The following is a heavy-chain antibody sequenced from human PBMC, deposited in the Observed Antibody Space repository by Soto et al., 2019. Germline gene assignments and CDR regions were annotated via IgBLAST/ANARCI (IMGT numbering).Heavy chain of an antibody. D-gene: IGHD3-10*01. CDR1: GFSFSIYW. CDR2: INQGGNEK. V-gene: IGHV3-7*01. J-gene: IGHJ4*02. Sequence: GGSLRLSCAASGFSFSIYWMSWVRQAPGKGLEWVANINQGGNEKYYVDSVKGRFTISRDNAKNSLHLQMNSLRAEDTAVYYCARSATLWFGESLFDYWGPGTLVTVSS. CDR3: ARSATLWFGESLFDY.